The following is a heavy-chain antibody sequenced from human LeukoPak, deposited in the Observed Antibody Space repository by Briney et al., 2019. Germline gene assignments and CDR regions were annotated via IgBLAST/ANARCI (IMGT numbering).Heavy chain of an antibody. Sequence: GGSLRLSCAASGFTFSSFGMHWVRQAPGKGLEWVAVIWYDGNNKYYADSVKGRFTISRDNSKNTLYLQMNSLRAEDTAVYYCARAFTSTGYYYVEYWGHGTTVTVSS. CDR3: ARAFTSTGYYYVEY. J-gene: IGHJ6*02. CDR1: GFTFSSFG. D-gene: IGHD3-22*01. CDR2: IWYDGNNK. V-gene: IGHV3-33*01.